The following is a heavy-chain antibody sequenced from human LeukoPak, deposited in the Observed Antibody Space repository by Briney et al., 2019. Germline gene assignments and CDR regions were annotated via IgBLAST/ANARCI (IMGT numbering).Heavy chain of an antibody. D-gene: IGHD2-8*01. V-gene: IGHV4-31*03. CDR1: GGSISSGGYY. CDR2: IYYSGNT. Sequence: SQTLSLTCTVSGGSISSGGYYWSWIRQHPGKGLEWIGYIYYSGNTYYNPSLKSRVTISVDTSKNQFSLNLSSVTAADTAAYYCARGVMLHASFDWFDPWGQGTLVTVSS. CDR3: ARGVMLHASFDWFDP. J-gene: IGHJ5*02.